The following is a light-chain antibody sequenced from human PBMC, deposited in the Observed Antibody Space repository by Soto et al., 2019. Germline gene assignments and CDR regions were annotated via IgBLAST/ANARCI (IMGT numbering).Light chain of an antibody. J-gene: IGLJ3*02. CDR3: SSYTSSSTLV. CDR2: GVS. Sequence: QSALTQPASVSGSPGQSITISCSGTSSDVGGYNYVSWYQQHPGKAPKVMIFGVSNRPSGVSNRFSGSKSGNTASLTISGLQAEDEADYYCSSYTSSSTLVFGGGTKVTVL. CDR1: SSDVGGYNY. V-gene: IGLV2-14*01.